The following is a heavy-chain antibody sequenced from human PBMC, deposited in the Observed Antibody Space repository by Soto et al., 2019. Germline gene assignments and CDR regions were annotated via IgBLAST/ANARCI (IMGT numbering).Heavy chain of an antibody. CDR1: GGSISSYY. J-gene: IGHJ4*02. CDR3: AREVWQREVTSPVLYFDY. D-gene: IGHD4-4*01. CDR2: IYYSGST. V-gene: IGHV4-59*01. Sequence: SETLSLTCTVSGGSISSYYWSWIRQPPGKGLEWIGYIYYSGSTNYNPSLKSRVTISVDTSKNQFSLKLSSVTAADTAVYYCAREVWQREVTSPVLYFDYWGQGTLVTVSS.